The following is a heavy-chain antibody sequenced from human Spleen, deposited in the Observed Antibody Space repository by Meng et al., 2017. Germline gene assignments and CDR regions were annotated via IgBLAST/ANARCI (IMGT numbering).Heavy chain of an antibody. CDR1: GFTFNRCW. CDR3: ARARYCSGASCSPQDAFDM. CDR2: IYTDGSIT. Sequence: GESLKISCAASGFTFNRCWMHWVRQAPGKGLVWVSRIYTDGSITNYADSVKGRFTISRDNAKNTLYLQMNSLRAEDTAVYFCARARYCSGASCSPQDAFDMWGQGTMVTVSS. V-gene: IGHV3-74*01. J-gene: IGHJ3*02. D-gene: IGHD2-15*01.